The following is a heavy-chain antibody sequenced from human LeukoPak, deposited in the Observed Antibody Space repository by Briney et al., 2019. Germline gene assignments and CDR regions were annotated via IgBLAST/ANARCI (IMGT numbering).Heavy chain of an antibody. CDR3: AKRDNNDYYTGLHVFDI. J-gene: IGHJ3*02. V-gene: IGHV3-23*01. CDR1: GFTFSSYA. Sequence: GGSLRLSCAASGFTFSSYAMTWVRQAPGKGPEWVSGIRGSGDRTYYTDSVKGRFTISRDNSKNTLDLQMNSLRAEDTAVYYCAKRDNNDYYTGLHVFDIWGQGTMVTVSS. D-gene: IGHD3-22*01. CDR2: IRGSGDRT.